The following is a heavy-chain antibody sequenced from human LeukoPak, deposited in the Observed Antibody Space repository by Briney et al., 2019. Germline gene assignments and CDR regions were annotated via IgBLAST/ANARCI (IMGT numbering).Heavy chain of an antibody. CDR1: GGSFSDYF. J-gene: IGHJ4*02. Sequence: SETLSLTCAVYGGSFSDYFWTWIRQPPGKGLEWIGEINHGGSTNYNPSLRSRVTISVDTSKNQFSLKLSSVTAADTAVYYCARGAIVGDSNVLWGQGTLLTVSS. CDR3: ARGAIVGDSNVL. D-gene: IGHD1-26*01. V-gene: IGHV4-34*01. CDR2: INHGGST.